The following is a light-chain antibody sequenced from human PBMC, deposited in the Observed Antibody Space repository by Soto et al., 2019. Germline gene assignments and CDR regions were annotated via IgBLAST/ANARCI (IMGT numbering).Light chain of an antibody. CDR2: DLS. CDR3: SSYAGRYSWV. Sequence: QSALTQPRSVSGSPGQSVTVSCTGTSSDVGAYDYVSWYQHHPGNAPKMLIYDLSRRPSGVPGRFSASKSGNTASLTISGLQAEDEADYYCSSYAGRYSWVFGGGTKLTVL. J-gene: IGLJ3*02. V-gene: IGLV2-11*01. CDR1: SSDVGAYDY.